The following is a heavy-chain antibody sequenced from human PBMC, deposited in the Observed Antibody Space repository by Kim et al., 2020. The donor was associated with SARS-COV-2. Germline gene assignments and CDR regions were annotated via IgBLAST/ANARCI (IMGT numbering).Heavy chain of an antibody. CDR2: IYSGGST. V-gene: IGHV3-53*01. CDR1: GFTVSSNY. Sequence: GGSLRLSCAASGFTVSSNYMSWVRQAPGKGLEWVSVIYSGGSTYYADSVKGRFTISRDNSKNTLYLQMNSLRAEDTAVYYCARVRKSSGYYYVFDYWGQGTLGTGSS. J-gene: IGHJ4*02. CDR3: ARVRKSSGYYYVFDY. D-gene: IGHD3-22*01.